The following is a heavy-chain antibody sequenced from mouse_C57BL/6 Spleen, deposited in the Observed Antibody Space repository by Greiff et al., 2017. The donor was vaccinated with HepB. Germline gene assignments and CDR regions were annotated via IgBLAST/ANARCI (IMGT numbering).Heavy chain of an antibody. CDR1: GYTFTSYW. D-gene: IGHD1-1*01. J-gene: IGHJ4*01. Sequence: QVHVKQSGAELVRPGSSVKLSCKASGYTFTSYWMDWVKQRPGQGLEWIGNIYPSDSETHYNQKFKDKATLTVDKSSSTAYMQLSSLTSEDSAVYYCARRGKGAMDYWGQGTSVTVSS. CDR2: IYPSDSET. V-gene: IGHV1-61*01. CDR3: ARRGKGAMDY.